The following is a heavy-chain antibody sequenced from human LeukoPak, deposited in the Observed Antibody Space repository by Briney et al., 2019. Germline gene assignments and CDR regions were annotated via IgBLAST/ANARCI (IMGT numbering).Heavy chain of an antibody. D-gene: IGHD3-10*01. J-gene: IGHJ4*02. Sequence: SSETLSLTCTVSGGSISSGSYYWSWIRQPAGKGLEWIGRIYTSGSTNYNPSLKSRVTISVDTSKNQFSLKLSSVTAADTAVYYCATSMVRGVIIFEHFDYWGQGTLVTVSS. CDR3: ATSMVRGVIIFEHFDY. CDR1: GGSISSGSYY. CDR2: IYTSGST. V-gene: IGHV4-61*02.